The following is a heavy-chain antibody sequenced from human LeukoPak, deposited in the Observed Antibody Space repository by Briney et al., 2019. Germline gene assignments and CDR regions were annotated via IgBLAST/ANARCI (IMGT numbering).Heavy chain of an antibody. J-gene: IGHJ6*02. D-gene: IGHD6-6*01. CDR3: ARFFRQQLVLGYYYYGMDV. V-gene: IGHV1-8*01. CDR1: GYTFTSYD. CDR2: MNPNSGNT. Sequence: ASVKVSCKASGYTFTSYDINWVRQATGQGLEWMGWMNPNSGNTGYAQKFQGRVTMTRNTSISTAYMELSSLRSEDMAVYYCARFFRQQLVLGYYYYGMDVWGQGTTVTVSS.